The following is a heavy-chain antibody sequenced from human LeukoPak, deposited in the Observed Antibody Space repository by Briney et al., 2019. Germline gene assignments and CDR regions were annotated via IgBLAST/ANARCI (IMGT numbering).Heavy chain of an antibody. J-gene: IGHJ5*02. CDR2: IYYSGST. CDR3: ARTLSFCSGDSCYSLGFEP. Sequence: SETLSLTCTVSGGSISSYYWSWLRQPPGKGLEWIGYIYYSGSTNYNPSLKSRVTISVDTSKNQFSLKLSSVTAADTAVYYWARTLSFCSGDSCYSLGFEPWGQGTMVTVSS. CDR1: GGSISSYY. V-gene: IGHV4-59*01. D-gene: IGHD2-15*01.